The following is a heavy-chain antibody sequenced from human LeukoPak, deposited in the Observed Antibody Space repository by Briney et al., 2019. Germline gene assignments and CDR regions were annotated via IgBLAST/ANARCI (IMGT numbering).Heavy chain of an antibody. D-gene: IGHD3-9*01. V-gene: IGHV1-2*02. Sequence: ASVKVSCKTSGYTFTGYYIHWVRQASGQGLEWVAWINPNSGGTKYSQQFQGRVTLTRDTSISTAYMELSRLTSDDTAVYYCARIDFDRRYYWGQGTLVTVSS. CDR2: INPNSGGT. J-gene: IGHJ4*02. CDR1: GYTFTGYY. CDR3: ARIDFDRRYY.